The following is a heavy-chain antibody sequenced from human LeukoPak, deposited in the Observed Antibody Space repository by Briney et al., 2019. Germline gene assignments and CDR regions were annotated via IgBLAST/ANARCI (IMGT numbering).Heavy chain of an antibody. Sequence: GGSLRLSCAASGFTFSSYAMSWVRQAPGKGPEWVSAISGSGGSTYYADSVKGRFTISRDNSKNTLYLQMNSLRAEDTAVYYCAKAGGSYYASYFDYWGQGTPVTVSS. V-gene: IGHV3-23*01. CDR3: AKAGGSYYASYFDY. D-gene: IGHD1-26*01. CDR1: GFTFSSYA. CDR2: ISGSGGST. J-gene: IGHJ4*02.